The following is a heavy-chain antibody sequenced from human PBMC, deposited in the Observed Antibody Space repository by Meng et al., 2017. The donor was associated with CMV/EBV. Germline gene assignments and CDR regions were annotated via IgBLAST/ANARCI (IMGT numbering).Heavy chain of an antibody. CDR1: GFTFSSYS. V-gene: IGHV3-21*01. J-gene: IGHJ5*02. D-gene: IGHD5-24*01. Sequence: GESLKISCAASGFTFSSYSMNWVRQAPGKGLEWVSSISSSSSYIYYADSVKGRFTISRDNAKTSLYLQMNSLRAEDTAVYYCARDKRFQGWFDPWGQGTLVTVSS. CDR2: ISSSSSYI. CDR3: ARDKRFQGWFDP.